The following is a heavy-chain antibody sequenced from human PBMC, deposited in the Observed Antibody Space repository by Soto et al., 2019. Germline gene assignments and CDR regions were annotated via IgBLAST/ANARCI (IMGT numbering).Heavy chain of an antibody. CDR1: GGTFSSYA. J-gene: IGHJ4*02. V-gene: IGHV1-69*13. Sequence: ASVKVSCKASGGTFSSYAISWVRQAPGQGLEWMGGIIPIFGTANYAQKFQGRVTITADESTSTAYMELSSLRSEDTAVYYCARGPITLYYFDYWGQGTLVTVSS. D-gene: IGHD3-10*01. CDR3: ARGPITLYYFDY. CDR2: IIPIFGTA.